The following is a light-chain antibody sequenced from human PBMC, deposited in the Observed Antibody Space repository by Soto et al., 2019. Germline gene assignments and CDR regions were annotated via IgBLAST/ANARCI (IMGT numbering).Light chain of an antibody. V-gene: IGKV1-13*02. CDR1: QGISSA. J-gene: IGKJ5*01. Sequence: AIQLTQSPSSLSASVGDRVTITCRASQGISSALAWYQQKPGKVPKLLIYDASSLESGVPSRFSGSASGTDFTLTISSLQPEDFATYYCQQFNSYPITFGQGTRLEIK. CDR3: QQFNSYPIT. CDR2: DAS.